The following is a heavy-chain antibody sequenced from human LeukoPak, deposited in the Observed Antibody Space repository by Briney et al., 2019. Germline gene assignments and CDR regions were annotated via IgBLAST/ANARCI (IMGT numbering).Heavy chain of an antibody. Sequence: SETLSLTCTVSGGSISGYYWNWIRQSPGKGLEWIGYIFYTGDTDYNPSLRSRVTMSVDRSNNRFSLQLASVTTADSAFYYCARAYRLTSPRGFDPWGPGILVTASS. CDR1: GGSISGYY. CDR3: ARAYRLTSPRGFDP. V-gene: IGHV4-59*01. J-gene: IGHJ5*02. CDR2: IFYTGDT. D-gene: IGHD3-16*02.